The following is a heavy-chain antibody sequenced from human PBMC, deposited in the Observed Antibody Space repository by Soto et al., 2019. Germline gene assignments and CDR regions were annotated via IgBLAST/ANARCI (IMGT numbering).Heavy chain of an antibody. D-gene: IGHD6-19*01. CDR2: SRNKANSYTT. Sequence: EVQLVESGGGLVQPGGSLRLSCAASGFTFSDHYMDWVRQAPGKGLEWVGRSRNKANSYTTEYAASVKGRFTISRDDSENSLYLQMNSLKTEDTAVYYCTATGYDSGWYTKDWGQGTLVTVSS. J-gene: IGHJ4*02. CDR3: TATGYDSGWYTKD. V-gene: IGHV3-72*01. CDR1: GFTFSDHY.